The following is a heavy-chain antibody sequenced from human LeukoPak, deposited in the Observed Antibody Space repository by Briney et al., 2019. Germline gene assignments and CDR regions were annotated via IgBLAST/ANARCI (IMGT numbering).Heavy chain of an antibody. D-gene: IGHD6-13*01. Sequence: PGECLKISCKGSGYIFTTYWIGWVRQLPGKGLEWMGIIYPGDSDPRYSPSFQGQVTISADKSISTAYLQWSSLKASDSAMYYCVRHGLGSSWFGFDYWGQGTLVTVSS. CDR1: GYIFTTYW. CDR2: IYPGDSDP. J-gene: IGHJ4*02. V-gene: IGHV5-51*01. CDR3: VRHGLGSSWFGFDY.